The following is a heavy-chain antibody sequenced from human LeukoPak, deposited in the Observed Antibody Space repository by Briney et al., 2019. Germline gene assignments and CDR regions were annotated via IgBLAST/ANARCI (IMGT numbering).Heavy chain of an antibody. J-gene: IGHJ4*02. Sequence: GRSLRLSCAASGFTFSNAWMSWVRQAPGKGLEWVGRIKSKTDGGTTDYAAPVKGRFTISRDDSKNTLYLQMNSLKTEDTAVYYCTTDIMITFGGVIVNDYWGQGTLVTVSS. CDR1: GFTFSNAW. CDR2: IKSKTDGGTT. V-gene: IGHV3-15*01. CDR3: TTDIMITFGGVIVNDY. D-gene: IGHD3-16*02.